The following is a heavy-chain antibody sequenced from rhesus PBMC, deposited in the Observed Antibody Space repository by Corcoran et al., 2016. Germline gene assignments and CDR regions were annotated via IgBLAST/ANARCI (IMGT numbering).Heavy chain of an antibody. D-gene: IGHD1-44*02. CDR3: ARDQSEWELYYYFDD. Sequence: QVQLQESGTGLVKPSETLSLTCAVSGGSIRSGYYYWSWVRQPTGTGLEWLGNITYTGGTTYNPALKSRVTISRDTSKNQFSLTLRSVTAADTAVYYCARDQSEWELYYYFDDWGQGVLVTVSS. CDR1: GGSIRSGYYY. V-gene: IGHV4-122*02. J-gene: IGHJ4*01. CDR2: ITYTGGT.